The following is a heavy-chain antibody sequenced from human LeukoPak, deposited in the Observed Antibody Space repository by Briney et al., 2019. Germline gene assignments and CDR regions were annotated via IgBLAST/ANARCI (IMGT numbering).Heavy chain of an antibody. CDR3: AKDIHYDILTGRYGLFDY. CDR1: GFTFDDDA. D-gene: IGHD3-9*01. V-gene: IGHV3-9*01. CDR2: ISWNSGSI. Sequence: GGSLRLSCAASGFTFDDDAMHWVRQAPGKGLEWVPGISWNSGSIGYADSVKGRFTISRDNAKNSLYLQMNSLRAEDTALYYCAKDIHYDILTGRYGLFDYWGQGTLVTVSS. J-gene: IGHJ4*02.